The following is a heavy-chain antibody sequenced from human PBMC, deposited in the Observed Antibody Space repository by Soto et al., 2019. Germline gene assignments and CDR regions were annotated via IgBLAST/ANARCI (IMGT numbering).Heavy chain of an antibody. Sequence: EVQLLESGGGLVQPGGSLRLACAASGFTFGTYAMSWVRQAPGKGPEWVSGISASGVKTYYADSVKGRSAISRDNSQNTLYLQMNSLRAEDTAVYYCAKDTNGDYVGGFDMRGQGTMVIVSS. J-gene: IGHJ3*02. CDR1: GFTFGTYA. CDR2: ISASGVKT. CDR3: AKDTNGDYVGGFDM. D-gene: IGHD4-17*01. V-gene: IGHV3-23*01.